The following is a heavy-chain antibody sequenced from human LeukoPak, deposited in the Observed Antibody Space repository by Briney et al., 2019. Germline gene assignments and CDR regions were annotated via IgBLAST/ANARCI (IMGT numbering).Heavy chain of an antibody. D-gene: IGHD3-10*01. CDR2: INHSGST. J-gene: IGHJ4*02. CDR3: ARLGPRITMVRGVFDY. Sequence: SETLSLTCAVYGGSFSGYYWSWIRQPPGKGLEWIGEINHSGSTNYNPSLKSRVTISVDTSKNQLSLKLSSVTAADTAVYYCARLGPRITMVRGVFDYWGQGTLVTVSS. V-gene: IGHV4-34*01. CDR1: GGSFSGYY.